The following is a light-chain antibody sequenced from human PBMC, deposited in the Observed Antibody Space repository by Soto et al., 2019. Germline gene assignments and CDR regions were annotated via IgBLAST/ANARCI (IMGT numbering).Light chain of an antibody. CDR3: QQYNGYSPWT. CDR1: QSMSSW. V-gene: IGKV1-5*01. CDR2: DVS. J-gene: IGKJ1*01. Sequence: DIQMTQSPSTLSASVGDRVTITCRASQSMSSWLDWYQQKPGKAPKLLIYDVSSLESGVPSRFSGSGSGTEFTLTISSLQPDDFATYYCQQYNGYSPWTFGQGTKVEIK.